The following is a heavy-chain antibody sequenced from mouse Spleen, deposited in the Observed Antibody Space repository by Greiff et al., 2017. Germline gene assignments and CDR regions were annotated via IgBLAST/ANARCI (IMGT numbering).Heavy chain of an antibody. CDR1: GYAFTNYL. Sequence: QVQLQQSGAELVRPGTSVKVSCKASGYAFTNYLIEWVKQRPGQGLEWIGVINPGSGGTNYNEKFKGKATLTADKSSSTAYMQLSSLTSDDSAVYFCARDYYGSDWGQGTTLTVSS. CDR2: INPGSGGT. CDR3: ARDYYGSD. V-gene: IGHV1-54*01. J-gene: IGHJ2*01. D-gene: IGHD1-1*01.